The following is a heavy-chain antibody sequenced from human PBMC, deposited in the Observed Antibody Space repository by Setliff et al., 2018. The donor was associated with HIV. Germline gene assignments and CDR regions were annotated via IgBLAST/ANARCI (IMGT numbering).Heavy chain of an antibody. V-gene: IGHV4-34*01. Sequence: SETLSLTCAVYGGSLSGYYCSWIRQPPGGGLEWIGQINHRGSINDNPSLKSRLTILVDTSKKQFSVKLSSVTAADTAVYYCARGGTAAAGYLDNWGQGTPVTVS. CDR2: INHRGSI. CDR1: GGSLSGYY. J-gene: IGHJ4*02. CDR3: ARGGTAAAGYLDN. D-gene: IGHD6-13*01.